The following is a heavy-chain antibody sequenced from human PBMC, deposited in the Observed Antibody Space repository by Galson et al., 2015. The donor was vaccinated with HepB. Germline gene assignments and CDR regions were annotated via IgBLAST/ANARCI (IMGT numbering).Heavy chain of an antibody. CDR2: IYSGGSA. CDR1: GFTFSSYA. Sequence: SLRLSCAASGFTFSSYAMNWVRQAPGKGLEWVSVIYSGGSAYSADSVKGRFTISRYHSKNTLYLQMNSLRVEDTAVYYCASGPRGGATLYWGQGTLVTVSS. J-gene: IGHJ4*02. V-gene: IGHV3-53*04. CDR3: ASGPRGGATLY. D-gene: IGHD1-26*01.